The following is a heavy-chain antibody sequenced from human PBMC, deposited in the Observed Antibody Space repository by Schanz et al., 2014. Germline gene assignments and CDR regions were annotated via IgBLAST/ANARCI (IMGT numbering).Heavy chain of an antibody. CDR2: ISGSGGST. J-gene: IGHJ4*02. CDR1: GFTFSSYG. D-gene: IGHD6-25*01. V-gene: IGHV3-23*04. CDR3: AKVRYSSGWRGDYFDE. Sequence: EVQLVESGGTLVRPGGSLRLSCTASGFTFSSYGMHWVRQAPGKGLEWVSAISGSGGSTYYADSVKGRFTISRDNSKNTLYLQMNSLRAEDTAVYYCAKVRYSSGWRGDYFDEWGQGTLVTVSS.